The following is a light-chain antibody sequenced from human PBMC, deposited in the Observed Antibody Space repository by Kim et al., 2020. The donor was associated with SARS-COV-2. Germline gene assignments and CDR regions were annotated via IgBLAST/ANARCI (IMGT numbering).Light chain of an antibody. J-gene: IGLJ2*01. CDR2: RDD. CDR3: TSWDTSLSAWL. V-gene: IGLV10-54*04. CDR1: SNNIGNQG. Sequence: PTATVPWIGSSNNIGNQGAAWLSQHQGHPPKLLFYRDDRRASGTSERFSASRSGNTASLTIIGLQPEDEADYYCTSWDTSLSAWLFGGGTQLTVL.